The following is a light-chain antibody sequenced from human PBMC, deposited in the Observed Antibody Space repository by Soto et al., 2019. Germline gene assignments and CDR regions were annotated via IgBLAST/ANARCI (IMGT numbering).Light chain of an antibody. Sequence: QSVLTQPASVSGSLGQSITISCTGTISDVGAFNFVSWYQQHPGTAPKVLIYGVSNRPSGVAYRFSGSKSGSTASLIISGLQAEDEAIYYCSSFTSGSTRVFGTGTQLTVL. V-gene: IGLV2-14*03. CDR1: ISDVGAFNF. CDR3: SSFTSGSTRV. CDR2: GVS. J-gene: IGLJ1*01.